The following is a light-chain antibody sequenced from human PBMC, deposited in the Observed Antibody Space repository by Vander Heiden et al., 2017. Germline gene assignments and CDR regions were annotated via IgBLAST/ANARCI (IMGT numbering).Light chain of an antibody. CDR1: QSISNW. Sequence: DIQMTQSPSTLSASLRDRVTITCRASQSISNWLAWYQQKPGKAPKLLIYKASSLESGVPSRFSGSGSGTEFTLTISSLQPDDFATYYCHQDNNYPLTFGGGTKLDIK. CDR3: HQDNNYPLT. CDR2: KAS. V-gene: IGKV1-5*03. J-gene: IGKJ4*01.